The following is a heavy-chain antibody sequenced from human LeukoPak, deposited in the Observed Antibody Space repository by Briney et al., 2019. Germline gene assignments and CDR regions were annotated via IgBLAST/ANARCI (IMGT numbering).Heavy chain of an antibody. CDR1: GGSISSYY. CDR2: IYTSGST. V-gene: IGHV4-4*07. D-gene: IGHD3-10*01. Sequence: SETLSLTCTVSGGSISSYYWSWIRQPAGKGLEWIGRIYTSGSTNYNPSLKSRVTMSVDTSKNQFSLKLSSVTAADTAVYYCAREGIYYYGTFENWFDPWGQGTLVTVSS. CDR3: AREGIYYYGTFENWFDP. J-gene: IGHJ5*02.